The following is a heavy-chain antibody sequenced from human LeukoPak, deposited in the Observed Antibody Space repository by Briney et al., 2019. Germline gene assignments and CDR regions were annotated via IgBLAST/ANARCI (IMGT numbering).Heavy chain of an antibody. CDR2: IYSGGST. D-gene: IGHD6-13*01. J-gene: IGHJ6*03. CDR1: GFTVSSNY. Sequence: GGSLRLSCADSGFTVSSNYMSRVRQAPGKGLEWVSVIYSGGSTYYADSVKGRFTISRDNSKNTLYLQMNSLRAEDTAVYYCAKTYSSSRAHYYYYYYMGVWGQGTTVTISS. V-gene: IGHV3-53*01. CDR3: AKTYSSSRAHYYYYYYMGV.